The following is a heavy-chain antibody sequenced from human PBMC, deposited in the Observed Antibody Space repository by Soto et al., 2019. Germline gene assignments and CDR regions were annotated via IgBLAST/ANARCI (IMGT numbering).Heavy chain of an antibody. CDR3: ARLSGVPFDF. Sequence: GSLKISCKASEYNFSSYWIGWGRQMPGKGLEWMGIIYPADSDTRYSPSFEGQVTISADKSISTAYLHWGSLKASDTAMYYCARLSGVPFDFWGQGTMVTVSS. CDR2: IYPADSDT. D-gene: IGHD7-27*01. CDR1: EYNFSSYW. V-gene: IGHV5-51*01. J-gene: IGHJ3*01.